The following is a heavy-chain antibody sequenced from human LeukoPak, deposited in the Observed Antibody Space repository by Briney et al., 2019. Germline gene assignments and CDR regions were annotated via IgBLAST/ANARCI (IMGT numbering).Heavy chain of an antibody. CDR3: ARGLGPDFDY. CDR1: GGSISSYY. V-gene: IGHV4-59*01. J-gene: IGHJ4*02. CDR2: IYYSGST. Sequence: SETLSLTCTVSGGSISSYYWSWIRQPPGKGLEWIGYIYYSGSTNYNPSLKSRVTISVDTSKNQFSLKLSSVTAADTAVYYCARGLGPDFDYWGQGTLVTVS.